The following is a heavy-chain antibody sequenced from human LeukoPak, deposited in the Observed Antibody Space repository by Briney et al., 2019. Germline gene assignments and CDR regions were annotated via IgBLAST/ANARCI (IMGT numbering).Heavy chain of an antibody. CDR1: GFTFSSYG. CDR2: ISGSGGST. Sequence: GGSLRLSCAAYGFTFSSYGMSWVRQAPGKGLEWVSAISGSGGSTYYADSMKGRFTISRDNSKNTLYLQMNSLRAEDTAVYYCAITLGYCSGGSCYSGVIDYWGQGTLVTVSS. D-gene: IGHD2-15*01. J-gene: IGHJ4*02. CDR3: AITLGYCSGGSCYSGVIDY. V-gene: IGHV3-23*01.